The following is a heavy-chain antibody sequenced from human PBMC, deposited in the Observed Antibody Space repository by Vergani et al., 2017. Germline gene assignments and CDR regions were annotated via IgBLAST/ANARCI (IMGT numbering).Heavy chain of an antibody. D-gene: IGHD1-26*01. CDR2: IYYSGST. V-gene: IGHV4-59*12. CDR3: ARGHSGSYHYFDY. CDR1: GGSISSYY. J-gene: IGHJ4*02. Sequence: QVQLQESGPGLVKPSETLSLTCTVSGGSISSYYWSWIRQPPGKGLEWIGYIYYSGSTYYNPSLKSRVTISVDRSKNQFSLKLSSVTAADTAVYYCARGHSGSYHYFDYWGQGTLVTVSS.